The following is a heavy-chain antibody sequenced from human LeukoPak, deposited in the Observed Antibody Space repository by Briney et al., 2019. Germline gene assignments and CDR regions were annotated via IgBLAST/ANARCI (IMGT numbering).Heavy chain of an antibody. J-gene: IGHJ4*02. CDR3: ARRATSSSSPFDY. Sequence: SETLSLTCTVSGGSISSYYWSWIRQPPGKGLEWIGYIYYSGGTNYNPSLKSRVTISVDTSKNQFSLKLSSVTAADTAVYYCARRATSSSSPFDYWGQGTLVTVSS. V-gene: IGHV4-59*08. CDR1: GGSISSYY. CDR2: IYYSGGT. D-gene: IGHD6-6*01.